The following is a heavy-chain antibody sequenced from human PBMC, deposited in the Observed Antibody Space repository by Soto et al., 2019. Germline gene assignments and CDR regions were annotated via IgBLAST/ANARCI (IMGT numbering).Heavy chain of an antibody. D-gene: IGHD6-13*01. CDR2: IVPISRTA. CDR1: GGTFSSCR. Sequence: QLVQSGAEVKKPGSSVKVSCKTSGGTFSSCRINWLRQAPGQGLEWVGGIVPISRTADYAQNFQGRVTITADGSARTTYMELRSLTSQDTAVYYCVRDSGAKLSSSWGQGTLVTVSS. CDR3: VRDSGAKLSSS. V-gene: IGHV1-69*01. J-gene: IGHJ1*01.